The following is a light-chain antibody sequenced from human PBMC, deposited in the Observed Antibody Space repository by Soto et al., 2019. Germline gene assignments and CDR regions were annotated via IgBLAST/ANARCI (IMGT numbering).Light chain of an antibody. J-gene: IGKJ1*01. CDR2: AAS. V-gene: IGKV1-5*01. CDR3: LQHNSYPRP. Sequence: DVQMNQSPSTLSASVGDRVTITCRASQSISSWLAWYQQKPGKAPKRLIYAASSLQSGVPSRFSGSGSGTEFTLTISSLQPEDFATYYCLQHNSYPRPFGQGTKVDIK. CDR1: QSISSW.